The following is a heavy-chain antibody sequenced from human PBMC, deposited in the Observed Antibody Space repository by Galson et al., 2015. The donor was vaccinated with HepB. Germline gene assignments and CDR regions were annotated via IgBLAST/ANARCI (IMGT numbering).Heavy chain of an antibody. CDR1: GFTFRTSW. CDR3: ATDGGWFRLDP. Sequence: SLRLSCAASGFTFRTSWMTWVRQGPGRGLEWVANINADGSDEFYVDSVKDRFTISRDNAKNSLYLQMNSLRAEDTGVYYCATDGGWFRLDPWGQGTLSPSPQ. CDR2: INADGSDE. D-gene: IGHD2-15*01. V-gene: IGHV3-7*01. J-gene: IGHJ5*02.